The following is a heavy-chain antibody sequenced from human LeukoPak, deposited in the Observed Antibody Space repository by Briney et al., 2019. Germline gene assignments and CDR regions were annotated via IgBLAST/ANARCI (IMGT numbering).Heavy chain of an antibody. D-gene: IGHD3-3*01. V-gene: IGHV2-5*01. Sequence: SGPTLVNPTQTLTLTCTFSGFSLSTSGVGVGWIRQPPGKALEWLALIYWNDDKRYSPSLKSRLTITKDTSKNHVVLTMTNMDPVDTATYYCAHSHPTYYDFWSGFFNNWFDPWGQGTLVTVSS. CDR3: AHSHPTYYDFWSGFFNNWFDP. CDR2: IYWNDDK. CDR1: GFSLSTSGVG. J-gene: IGHJ5*02.